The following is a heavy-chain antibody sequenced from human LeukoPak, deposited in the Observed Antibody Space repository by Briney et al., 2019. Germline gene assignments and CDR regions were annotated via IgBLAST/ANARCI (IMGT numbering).Heavy chain of an antibody. CDR2: IYYSGST. Sequence: PSQTLSLTCTVSGGSIRSGGYSWSWIRQHPGKGLEWIGYIYYSGSTYYNPSLKSRVTISVDTSKNQFSLKLSSVTAADTAVYYCARHFAYSSSWYFDYWGQGALVTVSS. CDR1: GGSIRSGGYS. D-gene: IGHD6-13*01. J-gene: IGHJ4*02. CDR3: ARHFAYSSSWYFDY. V-gene: IGHV4-31*03.